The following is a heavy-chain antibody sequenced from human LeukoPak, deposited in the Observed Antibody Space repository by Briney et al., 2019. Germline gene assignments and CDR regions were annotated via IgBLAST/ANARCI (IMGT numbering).Heavy chain of an antibody. V-gene: IGHV4-39*01. CDR1: GGSSSSSNYY. Sequence: SETLSLTCGVSGGSSSSSNYYWDWIRQPPGKGLEWIGSIYYSGTTYYNPSLKSRVTVSIDPSKKQFSLKVSSVTAADTAVYYCARIDFGRSYYWGQGMLVTVSS. CDR3: ARIDFGRSYY. CDR2: IYYSGTT. J-gene: IGHJ4*02. D-gene: IGHD3-3*01.